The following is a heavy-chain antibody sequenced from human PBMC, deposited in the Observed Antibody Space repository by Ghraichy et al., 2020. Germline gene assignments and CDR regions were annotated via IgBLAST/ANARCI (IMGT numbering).Heavy chain of an antibody. V-gene: IGHV3-72*01. Sequence: GESLRLSCAVSGFTFSDYYIDWVRQAPGGGLEWVGRTKDKRNDYTPEYAASVKGRFTISRDDSTNSVYLQMNSLKTEDTAVYFCAREGFAPGPDFDYWGQGTLVTVAS. CDR3: AREGFAPGPDFDY. J-gene: IGHJ4*02. CDR1: GFTFSDYY. CDR2: TKDKRNDYTP. D-gene: IGHD2-2*01.